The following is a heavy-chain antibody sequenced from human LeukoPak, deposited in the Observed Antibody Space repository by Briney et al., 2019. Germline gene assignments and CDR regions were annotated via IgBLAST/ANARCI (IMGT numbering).Heavy chain of an antibody. V-gene: IGHV3-48*03. Sequence: GGSLRLSCAASGFTFSSYEMNWVRQAPGKGLEWVSYISSSGSTIYYADSVKGRFTISRDNAKNSLYLQMNSLRAEDTAVYYCARGGENYYGSGSHDYWGQGTLVTVSS. J-gene: IGHJ4*02. CDR3: ARGGENYYGSGSHDY. CDR1: GFTFSSYE. CDR2: ISSSGSTI. D-gene: IGHD3-10*01.